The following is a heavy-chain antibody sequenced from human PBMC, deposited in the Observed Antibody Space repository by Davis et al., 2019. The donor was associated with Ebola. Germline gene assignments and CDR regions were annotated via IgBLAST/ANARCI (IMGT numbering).Heavy chain of an antibody. CDR2: ISTYNGNT. D-gene: IGHD3-3*01. J-gene: IGHJ5*02. CDR3: ARDGGAGYDFWSGFNWFDP. V-gene: IGHV1-18*04. CDR1: GYTFTSYG. Sequence: ASVKVSCKASGYTFTSYGFSWVRQAPGQGLEWMGWISTYNGNTNYAQNLQGRVTMTTDTSTSTAYMELRSLRSDDTAVYYCARDGGAGYDFWSGFNWFDPWGQGTLVTVSS.